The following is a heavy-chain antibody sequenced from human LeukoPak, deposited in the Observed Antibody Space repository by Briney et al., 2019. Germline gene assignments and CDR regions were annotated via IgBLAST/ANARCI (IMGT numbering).Heavy chain of an antibody. Sequence: KPSETLSLTCTVSGGSISSYYWSWIRQPAGRGLEWIGRIYTSGSTNYNPSLKSRVTISVDTSKNQFSLKLSSVTAADTAVYYCARVNREMATITPWGQGTLVTVSS. V-gene: IGHV4-4*07. CDR2: IYTSGST. CDR1: GGSISSYY. J-gene: IGHJ4*02. D-gene: IGHD5-24*01. CDR3: ARVNREMATITP.